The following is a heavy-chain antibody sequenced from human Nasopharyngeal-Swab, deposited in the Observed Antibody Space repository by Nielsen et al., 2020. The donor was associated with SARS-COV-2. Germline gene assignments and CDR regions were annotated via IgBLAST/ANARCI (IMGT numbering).Heavy chain of an antibody. CDR1: GYTFTIYG. CDR2: ISAYNGNT. V-gene: IGHV1-18*01. Sequence: ASVKVSCKASGYTFTIYGITWVRQAPGQGLEGMGWISAYNGNTNYAQKLQGGVTMTTDTSTSTAYMELRSLRSDDTAVYYCATRAVAGFFDYWGQGTLVTVSS. D-gene: IGHD6-19*01. CDR3: ATRAVAGFFDY. J-gene: IGHJ4*02.